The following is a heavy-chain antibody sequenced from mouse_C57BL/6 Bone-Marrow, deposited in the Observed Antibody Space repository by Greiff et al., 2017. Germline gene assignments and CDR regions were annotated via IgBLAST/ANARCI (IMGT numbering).Heavy chain of an antibody. D-gene: IGHD1-1*01. V-gene: IGHV1-54*01. J-gene: IGHJ4*01. CDR1: GYAFTNYL. Sequence: QVQLKQSGAELVRPGTSVKVSCKASGYAFTNYLIEWVKQRPGQGLEWIGVINPGSGGTNYNEKFKGKATLTADKSSSTAYMQLSSLTSEDSAVYFCARRVYYYGRYAMDYWGQGTSVTVSS. CDR2: INPGSGGT. CDR3: ARRVYYYGRYAMDY.